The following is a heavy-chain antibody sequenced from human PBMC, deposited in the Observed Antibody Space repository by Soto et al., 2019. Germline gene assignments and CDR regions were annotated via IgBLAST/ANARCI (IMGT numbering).Heavy chain of an antibody. J-gene: IGHJ4*01. V-gene: IGHV3-23*01. CDR3: VSWVSAHFDY. CDR1: GLNLDSPYSHG. CDR2: ISSNGFNT. D-gene: IGHD2-8*01. Sequence: GGSLILSCTASGLNLDSPYSHGLTWVRQSPGMGPEWVSTISSNGFNTHYAESVQGRFTISKDASRNTVHLHMNSLRADDTATYFCVSWVSAHFDYWGHGTPVTVSS.